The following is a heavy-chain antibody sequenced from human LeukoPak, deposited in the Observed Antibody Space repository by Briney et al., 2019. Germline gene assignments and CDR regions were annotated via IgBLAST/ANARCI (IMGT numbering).Heavy chain of an antibody. CDR2: IYSKANGGTT. CDR1: GLTFNNAR. Sequence: QTGGPLTLPCAASGLTFNNARKNCAPHTPGKAREWVGRIYSKANGGTTEYSAPVKGRFTISRDDSKNTVYLQMNSLKTEDTAVYYCTRGSNSFDSSDFDCWGQGTLVTVSS. D-gene: IGHD3-22*01. J-gene: IGHJ4*02. V-gene: IGHV3-15*01. CDR3: TRGSNSFDSSDFDC.